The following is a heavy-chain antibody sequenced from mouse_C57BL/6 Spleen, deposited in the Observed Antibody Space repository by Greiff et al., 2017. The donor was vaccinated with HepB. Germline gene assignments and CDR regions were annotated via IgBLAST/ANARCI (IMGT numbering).Heavy chain of an antibody. CDR2: IWTGGGT. J-gene: IGHJ1*03. CDR3: ARNKGYSNYYWYFDV. D-gene: IGHD2-5*01. V-gene: IGHV2-9-1*01. CDR1: GFSLTSYA. Sequence: VKVVESGPGLVAPSQSLSITCTVSGFSLTSYAISWVRQPPGKGLEWLGVIWTGGGTNYNSALKSRLSISKDNSKSQVFLKMNSLQTDDTARYYCARNKGYSNYYWYFDVWGTGTTVTVSS.